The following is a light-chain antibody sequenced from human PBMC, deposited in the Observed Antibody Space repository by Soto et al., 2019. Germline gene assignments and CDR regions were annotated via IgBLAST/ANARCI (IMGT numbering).Light chain of an antibody. Sequence: DIPMTQSPSSLSASVGDRVTITCRAGQSISFYLNWYQQKPGKAPKLLIYAASSLQSGVPSRFSGSGSGTDFTLTISSLQPEDCATYYCQQSYSTLHTFGGGTKVEIK. CDR1: QSISFY. CDR3: QQSYSTLHT. CDR2: AAS. J-gene: IGKJ4*01. V-gene: IGKV1-39*01.